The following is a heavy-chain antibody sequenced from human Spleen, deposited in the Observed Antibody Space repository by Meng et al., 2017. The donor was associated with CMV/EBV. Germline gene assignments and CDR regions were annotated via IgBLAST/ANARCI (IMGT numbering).Heavy chain of an antibody. CDR1: GGTFSSYA. CDR3: ARMLGYSGSEDAFDI. J-gene: IGHJ3*02. Sequence: SVKVSCKASGGTFSSYAISWVRQAPGQGLEWMGGIIPIFGIAKYAQKFQGRVTITADKSTSTAYMELSSLRSEDTAVYYCARMLGYSGSEDAFDIWGQGTMVTVSS. V-gene: IGHV1-69*10. D-gene: IGHD1-26*01. CDR2: IIPIFGIA.